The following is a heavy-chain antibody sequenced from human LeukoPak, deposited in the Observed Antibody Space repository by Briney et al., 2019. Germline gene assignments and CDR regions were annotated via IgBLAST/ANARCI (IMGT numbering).Heavy chain of an antibody. CDR3: ATSFYGGCDY. J-gene: IGHJ4*02. D-gene: IGHD3-16*02. V-gene: IGHV3-23*01. CDR1: GFTFSTYA. CDR2: VNGNGGST. Sequence: GGSLRLSCEASGFTFSTYAMSWVRQAPGKGLEWVSGVNGNGGSTSYADSVKGRFTISRDNSKNTVYLQMNSLRVEDTAVYYCATSFYGGCDYWGQGTVVTVSS.